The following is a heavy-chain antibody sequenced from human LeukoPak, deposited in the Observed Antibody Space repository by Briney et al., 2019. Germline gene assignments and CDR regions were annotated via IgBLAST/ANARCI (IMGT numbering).Heavy chain of an antibody. CDR1: GFSLSTSGVG. Sequence: ESGPTLVKPTQTLTLTCTFSGFSLSTSGVGVGWIRQPPGKALEWLALIYWDDERRYSPSLKSRLTITKDTSKNQVVLTMTNMDPVDTATYYCARSLRLVPGVHHFDYWGRGTLVTVSS. V-gene: IGHV2-5*02. CDR2: IYWDDER. CDR3: ARSLRLVPGVHHFDY. J-gene: IGHJ4*02. D-gene: IGHD3-10*01.